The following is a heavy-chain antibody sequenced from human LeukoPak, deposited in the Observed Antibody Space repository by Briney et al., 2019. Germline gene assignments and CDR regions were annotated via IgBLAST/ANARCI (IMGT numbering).Heavy chain of an antibody. D-gene: IGHD3-22*01. CDR2: IYYSGST. CDR3: ARSGSSGYYFFWYHFPFDP. Sequence: SETLSLTCTVSGGSISSHYWSWIRQPPGKGLEWIGYIYYSGSTNYNPSLKSRVTISVDTSKNQFSLKLSSVTAADTAVYYCARSGSSGYYFFWYHFPFDPWGQRTLVTLSS. J-gene: IGHJ5*02. CDR1: GGSISSHY. V-gene: IGHV4-59*11.